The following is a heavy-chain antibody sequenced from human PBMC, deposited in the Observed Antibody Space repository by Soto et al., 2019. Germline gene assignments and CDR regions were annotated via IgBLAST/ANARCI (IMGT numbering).Heavy chain of an antibody. CDR3: ARGDFYGSGSYQYGMDV. V-gene: IGHV4-34*01. Sequence: SETLSLTCAAYGGSFSGYYWSWIRQPPGKGLEWIGEINHSGSTNYNPSLKSRVTISVDTSKNQFSLKLSSVTAADTAVYYCARGDFYGSGSYQYGMDVWGQGTTVTVSS. D-gene: IGHD3-10*01. J-gene: IGHJ6*02. CDR2: INHSGST. CDR1: GGSFSGYY.